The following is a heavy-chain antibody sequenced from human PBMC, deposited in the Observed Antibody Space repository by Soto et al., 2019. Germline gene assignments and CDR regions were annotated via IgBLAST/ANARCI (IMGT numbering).Heavy chain of an antibody. V-gene: IGHV1-18*01. CDR1: GYTFTSYG. D-gene: IGHD3-9*01. J-gene: IGHJ4*02. Sequence: ASVKVSCKASGYTFTSYGISWVRQAPGQGLEWMGWIGAYNGNTNYAQKLQGRVTMTTDTSTSTAYMELRSLRSDDTAVYYCARGLGGPWDILTGYFDYWGQGTLVTVSS. CDR2: IGAYNGNT. CDR3: ARGLGGPWDILTGYFDY.